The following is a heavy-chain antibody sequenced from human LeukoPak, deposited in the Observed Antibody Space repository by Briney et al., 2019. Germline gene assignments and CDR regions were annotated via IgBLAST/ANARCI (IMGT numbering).Heavy chain of an antibody. CDR2: IYTSGST. CDR3: ARVLTAAQVFDP. Sequence: SETLSLTCTVSGGSISSYFWNWIRQPAGRGLEWIGRIYTSGSTNYNPSLKSRVTMSVDTSKNQFSLKLSSVTAADTAVYYCARVLTAAQVFDPWGQGTLVTVSS. J-gene: IGHJ5*02. D-gene: IGHD6-6*01. CDR1: GGSISSYF. V-gene: IGHV4-4*07.